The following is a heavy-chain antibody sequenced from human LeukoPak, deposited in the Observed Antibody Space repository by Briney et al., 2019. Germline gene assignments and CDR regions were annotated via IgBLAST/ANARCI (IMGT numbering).Heavy chain of an antibody. J-gene: IGHJ5*02. D-gene: IGHD6-13*01. CDR3: ARVVGITVADSFDP. V-gene: IGHV1-2*02. CDR1: GYTFTDDY. Sequence: ASVKVSCKASGYTFTDDYVHWVRQAPGQGLEWMGWINPNSGGTNYAQKFPGRVTMTRATSISTGYMEMSRLRSDEQAADYCARVVGITVADSFDPWGQGTLVTVSS. CDR2: INPNSGGT.